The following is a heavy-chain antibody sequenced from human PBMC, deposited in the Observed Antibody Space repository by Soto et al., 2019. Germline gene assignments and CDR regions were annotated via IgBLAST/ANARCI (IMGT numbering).Heavy chain of an antibody. J-gene: IGHJ3*02. Sequence: QVQLQQWGEGLLKPSETLSLTCAVYGGSFSGYYWSWIRQPPGKGLEWIGEINHSGSTNYNLSLKSRVTISVDTSKNQFSLKLSSVTAADTAVYYCARESSGSYPDAFDIWGQGTMVTVSS. D-gene: IGHD1-26*01. CDR2: INHSGST. CDR1: GGSFSGYY. V-gene: IGHV4-34*01. CDR3: ARESSGSYPDAFDI.